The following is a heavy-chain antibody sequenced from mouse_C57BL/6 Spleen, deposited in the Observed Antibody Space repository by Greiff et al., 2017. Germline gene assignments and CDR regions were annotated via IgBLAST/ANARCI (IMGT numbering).Heavy chain of an antibody. Sequence: DVMLVESGEGLVKPGGSLKLSCAASGFTFSSYAMSWVRQTPEKRLEWVAYISSGGDYIYYADTVKGRFTISRDNARNTLYLQMSSLKSEDTAMYYCTRDGGGYYDYFDYWGQGTTLTVSS. D-gene: IGHD2-3*01. CDR1: GFTFSSYA. CDR3: TRDGGGYYDYFDY. V-gene: IGHV5-9-1*02. CDR2: ISSGGDYI. J-gene: IGHJ2*01.